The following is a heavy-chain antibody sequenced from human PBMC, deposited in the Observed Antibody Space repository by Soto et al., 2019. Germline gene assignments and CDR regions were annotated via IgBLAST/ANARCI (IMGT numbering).Heavy chain of an antibody. CDR2: IGPDANDI. Sequence: EVQLVESGGGFVQPGGSLRLSCAASGFAFSSDWMHWVRQAPGEGLVWVSRIGPDANDIRYVDSVKGRFTISRDNAKNTIYLEMRDLRAEDTGVYYCTRPRGKAYSAFDSWGQGTKVTVSS. CDR3: TRPRGKAYSAFDS. D-gene: IGHD2-21*01. J-gene: IGHJ3*01. V-gene: IGHV3-74*01. CDR1: GFAFSSDW.